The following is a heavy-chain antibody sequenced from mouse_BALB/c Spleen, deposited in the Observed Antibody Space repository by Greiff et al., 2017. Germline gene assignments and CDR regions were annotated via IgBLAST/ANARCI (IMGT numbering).Heavy chain of an antibody. V-gene: IGHV5-6-3*01. CDR1: GFTFSSYG. Sequence: EVQVVESGGGLVQPGGSLKLSCAASGFTFSSYGMSWVRQTPDKRLELVATINSNGGSTYYPDSVKGRFTISRDNAKNTLYLQMSSLKSEDTAMYYCARDPDYRYDRAMDYWGQGTSVTVSS. J-gene: IGHJ4*01. CDR3: ARDPDYRYDRAMDY. D-gene: IGHD2-14*01. CDR2: INSNGGST.